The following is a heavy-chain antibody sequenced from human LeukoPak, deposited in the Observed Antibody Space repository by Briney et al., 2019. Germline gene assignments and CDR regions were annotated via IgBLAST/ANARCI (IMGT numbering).Heavy chain of an antibody. CDR1: RGTFSSYA. D-gene: IGHD2-15*01. CDR2: IIPIFGTA. J-gene: IGHJ5*02. CDR3: ARDRSVVVVAATHGWFDP. V-gene: IGHV1-69*05. Sequence: ASLKVSCKASRGTFSSYAISWVRQAPGQGLEWMGRIIPIFGTANYAQKFQGRVTITTDESTSTAYMELSSLRSEDTAVYYCARDRSVVVVAATHGWFDPWGQGTLVTVSS.